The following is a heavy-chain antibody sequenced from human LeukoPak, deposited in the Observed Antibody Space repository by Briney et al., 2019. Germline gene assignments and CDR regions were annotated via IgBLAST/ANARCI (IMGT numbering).Heavy chain of an antibody. J-gene: IGHJ6*02. Sequence: GGSLRLSCVASGFTFTTYSLNWVRQAPGKGLEWVSSISSTSSYIYYADSVKGRFTLSRDNAKNSIYLQMDSLRAEDTAVYYCTSRGDFRSGYWAMNVWGQGTTVIVSS. CDR2: ISSTSSYI. D-gene: IGHD3-3*01. V-gene: IGHV3-21*01. CDR3: TSRGDFRSGYWAMNV. CDR1: GFTFTTYS.